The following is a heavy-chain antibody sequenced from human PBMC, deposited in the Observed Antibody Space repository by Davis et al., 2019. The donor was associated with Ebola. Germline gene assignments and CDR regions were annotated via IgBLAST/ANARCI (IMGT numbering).Heavy chain of an antibody. J-gene: IGHJ6*02. CDR1: GYSFTNYW. V-gene: IGHV5-51*01. CDR2: VYPDDSDI. Sequence: GASLKISCKGSGYSFTNYWIGWVRQMPGKGLEWMGIVYPDDSDIRYSPSFRGQVTISADKTISTAYLQWNSLKASDTAMYFCAKLSTSSWFHGMDVWGQGTTVTVS. CDR3: AKLSTSSWFHGMDV. D-gene: IGHD2-2*01.